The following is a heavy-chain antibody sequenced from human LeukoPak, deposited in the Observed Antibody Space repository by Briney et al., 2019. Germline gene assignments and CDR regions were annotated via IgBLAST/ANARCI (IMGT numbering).Heavy chain of an antibody. D-gene: IGHD3-10*01. CDR2: ISGSGGST. J-gene: IGHJ4*02. V-gene: IGHV3-23*01. CDR3: AKGGLVRGLFDY. CDR1: GFTFSSYA. Sequence: GSLRLSCAASGFTFSSYAMSWVRQAPGKGLEWVSAISGSGGSTYYADSVKGRFTISRDNSKNTLYLQMNSLRAEDTAVYYCAKGGLVRGLFDYWGQGTLVTVSS.